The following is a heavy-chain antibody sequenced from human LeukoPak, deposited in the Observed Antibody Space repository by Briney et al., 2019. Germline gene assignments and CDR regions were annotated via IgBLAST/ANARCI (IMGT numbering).Heavy chain of an antibody. V-gene: IGHV4-59*01. J-gene: IGHJ3*02. CDR2: IYYSGST. D-gene: IGHD3-10*01. CDR1: GGSISSCY. CDR3: AREPSYGSGSSYSNAFDI. Sequence: PSETLSLTCTVSGGSISSCYWSWLRQPPGKGLEWIGYIYYSGSTNYNPSLKSRVTISVDTSKNQFSLKLSSVTAADTAVYYCAREPSYGSGSSYSNAFDIWGQGTMVTVSS.